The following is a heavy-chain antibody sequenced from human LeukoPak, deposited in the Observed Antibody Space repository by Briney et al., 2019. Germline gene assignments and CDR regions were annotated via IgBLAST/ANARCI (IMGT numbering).Heavy chain of an antibody. CDR1: GFTVSSND. D-gene: IGHD3-16*01. Sequence: GGSLRLSCAASGFTVSSNDMSWVRQAPGKGLEWVSLIYAGGYINPYCADSVKGRFTGSGHDFKNTLDLQMNGLRADDTAVYYCLRQGVGDPPRWGQGTLVTVST. CDR3: LRQGVGDPPR. J-gene: IGHJ4*02. CDR2: IYAGGYINP. V-gene: IGHV3-53*04.